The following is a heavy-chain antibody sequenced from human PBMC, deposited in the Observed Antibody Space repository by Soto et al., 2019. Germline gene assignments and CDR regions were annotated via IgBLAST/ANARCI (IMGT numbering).Heavy chain of an antibody. CDR2: ISSSSSTI. J-gene: IGHJ6*03. CDR3: ATSNPNYYYYYYMDV. Sequence: GGSLRLSCAASGFTFSSYIMNWVRQAPGKGLEWVSYISSSSSTIYYADSVKGRFTISRDNAKNSLYLQMNSLRAEDTAVYYCATSNPNYYYYYYMDVWGKGTTVTVSS. CDR1: GFTFSSYI. V-gene: IGHV3-48*01.